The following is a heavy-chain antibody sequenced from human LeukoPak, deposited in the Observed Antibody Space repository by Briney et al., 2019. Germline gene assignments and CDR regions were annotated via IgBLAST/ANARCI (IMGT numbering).Heavy chain of an antibody. CDR2: ISGSGGDT. CDR1: GFTFSSYA. V-gene: IGHV3-23*01. J-gene: IGHJ4*02. D-gene: IGHD5-24*01. Sequence: GGSLRLSCAASGFTFSSYAMSWVRQAPGKGLEWVSAISGSGGDTYYADSVEGRFTISRDNSKNTLYLQMNSLRAEDTAVYYCARERWLQSGYFDYWGQGTLVTVSS. CDR3: ARERWLQSGYFDY.